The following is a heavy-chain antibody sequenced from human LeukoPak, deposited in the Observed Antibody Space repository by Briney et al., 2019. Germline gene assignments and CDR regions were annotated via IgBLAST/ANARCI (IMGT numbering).Heavy chain of an antibody. D-gene: IGHD4-17*01. Sequence: SVKVSCKASGGTFTSYAISWVRQAPGQGLEWMGRIIPIFGTANYAQKFQGRVTITTDESTSTAYRELSSLRSEHTAVYYCARVHGDYPYDYYMDVWGKGTTVTVSS. CDR3: ARVHGDYPYDYYMDV. CDR2: IIPIFGTA. V-gene: IGHV1-69*05. CDR1: GGTFTSYA. J-gene: IGHJ6*03.